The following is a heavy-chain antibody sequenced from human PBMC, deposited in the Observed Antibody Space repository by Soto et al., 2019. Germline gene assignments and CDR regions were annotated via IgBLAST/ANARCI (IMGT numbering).Heavy chain of an antibody. J-gene: IGHJ4*02. CDR2: INHSGST. CDR1: GGSFSGHY. CDR3: AREYGGNSGTFDY. D-gene: IGHD2-21*02. Sequence: SETLSLTCAVYGGSFSGHYWSWIRQPPGKGLEWIGEINHSGSTNYNPSLKSRVTISVDTSKNQFSLKLSSVTAADTAVYYCAREYGGNSGTFDYWGQGTLVTVSS. V-gene: IGHV4-34*01.